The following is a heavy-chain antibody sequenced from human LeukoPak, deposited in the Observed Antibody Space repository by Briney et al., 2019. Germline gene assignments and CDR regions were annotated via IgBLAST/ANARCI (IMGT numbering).Heavy chain of an antibody. CDR2: IYHSGST. D-gene: IGHD2-21*02. CDR1: GGSISSGGYY. Sequence: SETLSLTCTVSGGSISSGGYYWSWIRQPPGKGLEWIGYIYHSGSTYYNPSLKSRVTISVDTSKNQFSLKLTSVTAADTAVYYCAREWVTAFFSAVGWFDPWGQGNLVTVSS. CDR3: AREWVTAFFSAVGWFDP. J-gene: IGHJ5*02. V-gene: IGHV4-30-2*01.